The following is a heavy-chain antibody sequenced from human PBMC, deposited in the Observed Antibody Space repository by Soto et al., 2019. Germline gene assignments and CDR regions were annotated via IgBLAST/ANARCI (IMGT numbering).Heavy chain of an antibody. CDR1: GYTFTRYG. CDR3: AKNGQPPYYYYGMDV. V-gene: IGHV1-18*01. D-gene: IGHD2-8*01. J-gene: IGHJ6*01. CDR2: ISGYNGET. Sequence: QGQLVQSGGEVKKPGASVKVSCKASGYTFTRYGISWVRQAPGQGVEWMGWISGYNGETKYAQKFQGRVTMTVDTSTTTAYMELRSLTSDDRAVYYCAKNGQPPYYYYGMDVWGQGTTVTVSS.